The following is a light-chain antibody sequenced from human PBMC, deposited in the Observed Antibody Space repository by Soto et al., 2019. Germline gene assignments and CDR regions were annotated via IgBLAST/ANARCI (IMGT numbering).Light chain of an antibody. J-gene: IGLJ1*01. V-gene: IGLV2-18*01. CDR3: SLYISGSTYV. CDR2: EVN. CDR1: SSDVGSYNR. Sequence: QSVLTQPPSVSGSPGQSVTISCTGTSSDVGSYNRLSWYQQPPGTAPKLIMYEVNTRPSGVPDRFSGSKSGSTASLTISGLQAEDEADYYCSLYISGSTYVFGTGTTVTVL.